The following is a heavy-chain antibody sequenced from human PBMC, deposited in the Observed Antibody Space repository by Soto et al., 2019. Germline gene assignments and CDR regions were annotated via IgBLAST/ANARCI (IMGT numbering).Heavy chain of an antibody. CDR1: SGTISSRSHY. V-gene: IGHV4-39*01. Sequence: QLLLQEAGPILVEPSETLSLTCTVSSGTISSRSHYWAWIRQPPGKGLEWIGVIDDSGSTHYSESLKSRVTISVDTSKNQFSLKLSSVTATDTAVYYCARQGRNTRIVLLKHYATDFWGQGTAVTVSS. D-gene: IGHD3-22*01. J-gene: IGHJ6*02. CDR2: IDDSGST. CDR3: ARQGRNTRIVLLKHYATDF.